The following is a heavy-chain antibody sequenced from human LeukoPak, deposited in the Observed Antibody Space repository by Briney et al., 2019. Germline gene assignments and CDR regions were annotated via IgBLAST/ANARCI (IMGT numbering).Heavy chain of an antibody. CDR2: IYTSGST. Sequence: PSETLSLTCTVSGGSISSGSYYWSWIRQPAGKGLEWIGRIYTSGSTNYNPSLKSRVTISVDTSKNQFSLKLSSVTAADTAVHYCARAYPNSSGYSYDYWGQGTLVTVSS. CDR1: GGSISSGSYY. V-gene: IGHV4-61*02. CDR3: ARAYPNSSGYSYDY. D-gene: IGHD3-22*01. J-gene: IGHJ4*02.